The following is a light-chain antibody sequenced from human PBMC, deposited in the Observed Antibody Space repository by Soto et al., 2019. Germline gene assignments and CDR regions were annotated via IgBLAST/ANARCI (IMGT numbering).Light chain of an antibody. Sequence: QYALTQPPSVSGSPGQSVTISCTGTSSDVGSYNRVSWYQQPPGTAPKLMIHEVSNRPSGVPDRFSGSKSGNTASLTISGLQAEDEADYYCSSYTSSSTLVFGGGTKLTVL. CDR2: EVS. V-gene: IGLV2-18*02. CDR3: SSYTSSSTLV. J-gene: IGLJ2*01. CDR1: SSDVGSYNR.